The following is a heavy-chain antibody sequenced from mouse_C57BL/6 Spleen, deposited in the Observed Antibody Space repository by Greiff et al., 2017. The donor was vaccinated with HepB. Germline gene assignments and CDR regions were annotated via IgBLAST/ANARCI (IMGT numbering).Heavy chain of an antibody. D-gene: IGHD4-1*01. J-gene: IGHJ4*01. CDR2: ISYDGSN. V-gene: IGHV3-6*01. CDR3: ARLGGTGAMDY. Sequence: DVKLQESGPGLVKPSQSLSLTCSVTGYSITSGYYWNWIRQFPGNKLEWMGYISYDGSNNYNPSLKNRISITRDTSKNQFFLKLNSVTTEDTATYYCARLGGTGAMDYWGQGTSVTVSS. CDR1: GYSITSGYY.